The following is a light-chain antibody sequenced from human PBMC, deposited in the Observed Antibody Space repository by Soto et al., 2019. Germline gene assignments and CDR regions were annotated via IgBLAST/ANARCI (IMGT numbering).Light chain of an antibody. CDR1: QRVSSY. Sequence: IVLTQSPATLYLSPGERATLSCRASQRVSSYLAWYQQKGGQAPKLLISDASSRATGIPARFSGSGSGTDFTLTISSLEPEDFAVYYCQQRSDWPTCGGGTKVEIK. J-gene: IGKJ4*01. CDR2: DAS. CDR3: QQRSDWPT. V-gene: IGKV3-11*01.